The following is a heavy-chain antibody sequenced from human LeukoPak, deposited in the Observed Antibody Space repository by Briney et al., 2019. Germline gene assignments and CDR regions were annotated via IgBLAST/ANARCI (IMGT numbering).Heavy chain of an antibody. CDR1: GFTFSVSY. CDR3: ARDYSGVVGASDY. J-gene: IGHJ4*02. V-gene: IGHV3-11*05. CDR2: ISSDTIYT. D-gene: IGHD1-26*01. Sequence: GGSLRLSCAASGFTFSVSYMSWIRQAPGKGLEWVSYISSDTIYTIYADSVKGRFTISRDNAKNSLYLQMNSLRAEDTAVYYCARDYSGVVGASDYWGQGTLVTVSS.